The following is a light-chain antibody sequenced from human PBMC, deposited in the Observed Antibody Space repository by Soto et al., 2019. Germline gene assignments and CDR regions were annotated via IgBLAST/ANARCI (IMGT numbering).Light chain of an antibody. J-gene: IGKJ5*01. Sequence: IVMTQSPATLSVSPGERATLSWRASQNFGSTYLAWYQQKPGQAPRLLIFGASKRANGIPDRFSGSGSGRDFSLSISGLEPEDFVVYYCQQYGSSPLISLGQGTRLEI. CDR1: QNFGSTY. CDR2: GAS. CDR3: QQYGSSPLIS. V-gene: IGKV3-20*01.